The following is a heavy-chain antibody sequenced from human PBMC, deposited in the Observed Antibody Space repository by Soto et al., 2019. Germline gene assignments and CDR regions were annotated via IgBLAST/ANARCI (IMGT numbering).Heavy chain of an antibody. D-gene: IGHD5-12*01. CDR1: GGSINRYW. J-gene: IGHJ4*02. CDR2: IYYTGST. Sequence: SETLSVTWTVSGGSINRYWWGWIRQPPGKGLEWIGYIYYTGSTSYNPSLNSRVTISLDTSKNQFSLKLTSVTAADTAVYYCARLRSGYFHFDYWGQGTMVT. CDR3: ARLRSGYFHFDY. V-gene: IGHV4-59*08.